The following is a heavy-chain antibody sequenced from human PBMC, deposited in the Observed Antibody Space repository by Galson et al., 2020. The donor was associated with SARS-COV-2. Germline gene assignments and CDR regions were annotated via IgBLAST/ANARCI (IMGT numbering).Heavy chain of an antibody. J-gene: IGHJ4*02. D-gene: IGHD6-25*01. CDR1: GDSIRSESHY. CDR2: FYYTRTT. CDR3: ARDLRSSVLFDD. V-gene: IGHV4-39*07. Sequence: SETLSLTCTVSGDSIRSESHYWGWIRQSPGKELEWIGSFYYTRTTYYNPSIRSRVSISVDTSTNQFSLLLRSATAADTAVYYCARDLRSSVLFDDWGQGTLVDCSS.